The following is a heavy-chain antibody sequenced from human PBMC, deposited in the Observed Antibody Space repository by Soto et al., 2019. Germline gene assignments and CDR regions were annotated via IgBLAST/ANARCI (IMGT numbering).Heavy chain of an antibody. Sequence: GGSLRLSCAASGFTFSSYSMNWVRQAPGKGLEWVSSISSSSSYIYYADSVKGRFTISRDNAKNSLYLQMNSLRAEDTAVYYCASSEGYYDSSGAMDVWGQGTTVTVSS. J-gene: IGHJ6*02. CDR1: GFTFSSYS. CDR3: ASSEGYYDSSGAMDV. V-gene: IGHV3-21*01. D-gene: IGHD3-22*01. CDR2: ISSSSSYI.